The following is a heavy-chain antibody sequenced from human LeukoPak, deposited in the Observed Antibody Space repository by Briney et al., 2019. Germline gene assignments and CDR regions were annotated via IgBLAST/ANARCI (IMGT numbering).Heavy chain of an antibody. CDR2: INPNSGGT. CDR3: PRDPGKQLPFDY. J-gene: IGHJ4*02. V-gene: IGHV1-2*02. CDR1: GYTFTGYY. Sequence: ASVKVSCKASGYTFTGYYMHWVRQAPGQGLECMGWINPNSGGTNYAQKFQSRVTMTRDTSISTAYMELSRLRSDDTAVYYCPRDPGKQLPFDYWGQGTLITVSS. D-gene: IGHD6-6*01.